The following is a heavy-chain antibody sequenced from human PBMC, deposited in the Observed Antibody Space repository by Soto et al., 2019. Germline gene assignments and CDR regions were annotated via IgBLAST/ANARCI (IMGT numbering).Heavy chain of an antibody. CDR1: GFSFSNYA. D-gene: IGHD3-22*01. V-gene: IGHV3-30-3*01. J-gene: IGHJ3*02. Sequence: PGGSLRLSCAASGFSFSNYAMHWVRQAPGKGLEWVAVISYDGSNKYYTDSVKGRFTISRDNSKNTLYLQMNSLRAEDTAVYYCARGARWLLLGAFDIWGQGTMVTVSS. CDR2: ISYDGSNK. CDR3: ARGARWLLLGAFDI.